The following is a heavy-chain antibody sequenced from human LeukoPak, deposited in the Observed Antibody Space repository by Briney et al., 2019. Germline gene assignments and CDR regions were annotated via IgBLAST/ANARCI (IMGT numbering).Heavy chain of an antibody. CDR3: ARWGDCGGDCYPTYYFDY. CDR2: INHSGST. J-gene: IGHJ4*02. V-gene: IGHV4-34*01. Sequence: SETLSLICAVYGGSFSGYYWSWIRQPPGKGLEWIGEINHSGSTNYNPSLKSRVTISVDTSKNQFSLKLSSVTAADTAVYYCARWGDCGGDCYPTYYFDYWGQGTLVSVSS. D-gene: IGHD2-21*02. CDR1: GGSFSGYY.